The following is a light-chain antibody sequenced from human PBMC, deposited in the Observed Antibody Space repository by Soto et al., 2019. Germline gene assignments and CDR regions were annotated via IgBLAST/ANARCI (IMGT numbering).Light chain of an antibody. Sequence: DIQMTQSPSSLSASVGDRVTITCRASQSISNYLNWYQQQSGKAPKLLIYTATSLQSGVTSRFSGSGSETDFTLTISSLQPEDFATYYCQQSYRVPLTFGGGTKVEIK. V-gene: IGKV1-39*01. CDR1: QSISNY. J-gene: IGKJ4*01. CDR3: QQSYRVPLT. CDR2: TAT.